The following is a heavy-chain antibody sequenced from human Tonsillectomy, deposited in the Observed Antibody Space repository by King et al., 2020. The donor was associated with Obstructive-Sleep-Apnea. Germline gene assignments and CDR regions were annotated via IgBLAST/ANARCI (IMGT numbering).Heavy chain of an antibody. CDR2: SDHIGST. CDR1: GGSISSSNW. Sequence: VQLQESGPGLVKPSGTLSLTCAVSGGSISSSNWWSWVRQPPGKGLEWIGESDHIGSTNYNPSLKSRVTISVDKSKNQFSLKLSSVTAADKAVYYCARVDGYNPYFDYWGQGTLVTVSS. D-gene: IGHD5-24*01. J-gene: IGHJ4*02. V-gene: IGHV4-4*02. CDR3: ARVDGYNPYFDY.